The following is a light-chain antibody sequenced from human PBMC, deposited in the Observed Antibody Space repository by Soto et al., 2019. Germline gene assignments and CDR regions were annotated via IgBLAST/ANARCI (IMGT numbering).Light chain of an antibody. J-gene: IGKJ4*01. CDR2: EAS. CDR1: QSISSY. CDR3: QQYVNLPLT. Sequence: DIQMTQSPSSLSASVGDRVTITCRASQSISSYLNWYQQKPGKAPKVLIYEASSLETGVPSRFSGGGSGAHFTFTISSLQPEDFATYYCQQYVNLPLTFGGGTKVDI. V-gene: IGKV1-33*01.